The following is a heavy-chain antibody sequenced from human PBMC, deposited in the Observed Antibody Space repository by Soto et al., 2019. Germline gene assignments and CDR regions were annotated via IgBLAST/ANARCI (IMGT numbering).Heavy chain of an antibody. J-gene: IGHJ6*02. CDR3: ARAHYGDYGYGMDV. D-gene: IGHD4-17*01. V-gene: IGHV4-30-2*01. CDR1: GGSISSGGYS. CDR2: IYHSGST. Sequence: PSETLSLTCAVSGGSISSGGYSWSWIRQPPGKGLEWIGYIYHSGSTYYNPSPKSRVTISVDRSKSQFSLKLSSVTAADTAVYYCARAHYGDYGYGMDVWGQGTTVTVSS.